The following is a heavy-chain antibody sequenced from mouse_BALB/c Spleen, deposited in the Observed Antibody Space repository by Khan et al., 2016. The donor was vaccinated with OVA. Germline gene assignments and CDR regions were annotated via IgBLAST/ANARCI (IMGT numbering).Heavy chain of an antibody. J-gene: IGHJ3*01. CDR3: ARDNYGSSSWFAY. V-gene: IGHV1-7*01. Sequence: QVQLKQSGAELAKPGASVKMSCKASGYTFTSYWMHWVKQRPGQGLEWIGYINPSSAYTEYNQKFKDKATLTADKSSSTAYMQLSSLTSEDSAVYYCARDNYGSSSWFAYWGPGTLVTVSA. D-gene: IGHD1-1*01. CDR1: GYTFTSYW. CDR2: INPSSAYT.